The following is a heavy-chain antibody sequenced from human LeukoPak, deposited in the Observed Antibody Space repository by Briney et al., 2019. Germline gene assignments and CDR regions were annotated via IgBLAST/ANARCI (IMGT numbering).Heavy chain of an antibody. CDR2: IYHSGST. CDR3: ARHGDYYDSSGYWYFDL. J-gene: IGHJ2*01. D-gene: IGHD3-22*01. Sequence: SETLSLTCTVSGYSISSGYYWGWIRQPPGKGLEWIGSIYHSGSTYYNPSLKSRVTISVDTSKNQFSLKLSSVTAADTAVYYCARHGDYYDSSGYWYFDLWGRGTLVTVSS. CDR1: GYSISSGYY. V-gene: IGHV4-38-2*02.